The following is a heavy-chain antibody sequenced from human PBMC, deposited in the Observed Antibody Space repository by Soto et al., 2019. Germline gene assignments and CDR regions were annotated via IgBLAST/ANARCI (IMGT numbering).Heavy chain of an antibody. Sequence: QVQLVQSGAEVKKPGASVKVSCKASGYTFTSYDINWVRQATGQGLGWMGWMNPNSGNTGYAQKFQGRVTMTRNTSISTAYMELSRLRYEDTAVDYCAREKTSYGMDVWGQGTTVTVSS. J-gene: IGHJ6*02. CDR2: MNPNSGNT. V-gene: IGHV1-8*01. CDR1: GYTFTSYD. CDR3: AREKTSYGMDV.